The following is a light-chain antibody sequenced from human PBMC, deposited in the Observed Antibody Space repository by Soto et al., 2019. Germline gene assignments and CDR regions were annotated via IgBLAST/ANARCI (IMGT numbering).Light chain of an antibody. J-gene: IGLJ2*01. CDR3: QSYDSSLSGSV. V-gene: IGLV1-40*01. CDR2: DNS. CDR1: SSNIGAGYD. Sequence: QSVLTQPSSVSGAPGQRVTISCTGSSSNIGAGYDVHWYQQLPGTAPKLLIYDNSNRPSGVPDRFSGSKSGTSASLAITGLQAEDEADYYCQSYDSSLSGSVFGGGTKVTVL.